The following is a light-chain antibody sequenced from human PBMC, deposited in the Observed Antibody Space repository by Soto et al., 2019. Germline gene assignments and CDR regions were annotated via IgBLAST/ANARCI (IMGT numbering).Light chain of an antibody. V-gene: IGLV1-44*01. CDR2: ADN. J-gene: IGLJ2*01. CDR1: TSNIGSNI. CDR3: QSYDSSLSLGV. Sequence: QSVLSQPPSASGTPGQRVTISCSGRTSNIGSNIVSWYQQLPGTAPKLVIFADNQRPSGVPDRFSGFKSGTSASLAINGLQSEDEADYYCQSYDSSLSLGVFGGGTKLTVL.